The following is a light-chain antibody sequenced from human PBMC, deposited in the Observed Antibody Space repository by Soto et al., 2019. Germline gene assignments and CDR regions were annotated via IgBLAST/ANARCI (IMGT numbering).Light chain of an antibody. CDR3: AVWDDSLNGVV. CDR1: SSNIGSNI. CDR2: GNN. Sequence: QSVLTQPPSASGTPGQRVTISCSGSSSNIGSNIVNWYQQLLGTAPKVLIYGNNQRPSGVPDRFSGSKSGTSASLAISGLQSEDEADYHCAVWDDSLNGVVFGGGTKVTVL. J-gene: IGLJ2*01. V-gene: IGLV1-44*01.